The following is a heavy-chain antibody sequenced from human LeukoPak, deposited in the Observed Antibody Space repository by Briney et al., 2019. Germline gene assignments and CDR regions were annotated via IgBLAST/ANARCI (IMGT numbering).Heavy chain of an antibody. CDR1: VGSISSSSSY. Sequence: SETLSLTCTVSVGSISSSSSYWGWIRQPPGKGLEWNGSIYYSGSTYYNTSLKSRVTISVDTSKNQFSLKLSSVTAADTAVYYCARADEVGFQHWGQGTLVTVSS. CDR2: IYYSGST. D-gene: IGHD2-15*01. CDR3: ARADEVGFQH. J-gene: IGHJ1*01. V-gene: IGHV4-39*01.